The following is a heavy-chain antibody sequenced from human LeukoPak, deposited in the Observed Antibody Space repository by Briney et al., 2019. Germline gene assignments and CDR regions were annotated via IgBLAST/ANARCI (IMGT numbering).Heavy chain of an antibody. CDR3: ARGEATVTTTNTHLDDY. CDR1: GYIFTGYF. D-gene: IGHD4-17*01. J-gene: IGHJ4*02. V-gene: IGHV1-2*02. Sequence: ASVKVSCKASGYIFTGYFMHWVRQAPGQGLEWMGWSNPNSGGTNYAQKFQGRVTMTRDTSISTAYMELSRLRSDDTAVYYCARGEATVTTTNTHLDDYWGQGTLVTVSS. CDR2: SNPNSGGT.